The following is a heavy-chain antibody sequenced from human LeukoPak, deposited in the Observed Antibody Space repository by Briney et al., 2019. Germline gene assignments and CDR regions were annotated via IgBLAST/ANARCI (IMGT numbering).Heavy chain of an antibody. CDR2: ISSSGGNT. Sequence: GGSLRLSCAASGFTFSSYAMSWVRQAPGKGLEWVSSISSSGGNTYYADSVKGRFTNSRDNSKNTLYLQMSSLRAEDTAVYYCAKRDRPCSGDCSAPYYFDYWGQGTLVTVSS. CDR3: AKRDRPCSGDCSAPYYFDY. V-gene: IGHV3-23*01. CDR1: GFTFSSYA. J-gene: IGHJ4*02. D-gene: IGHD2-21*02.